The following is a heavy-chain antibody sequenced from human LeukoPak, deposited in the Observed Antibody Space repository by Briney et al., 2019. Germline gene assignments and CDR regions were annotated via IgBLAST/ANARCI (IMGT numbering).Heavy chain of an antibody. J-gene: IGHJ4*02. D-gene: IGHD5-24*01. Sequence: ASVKVSCKASGYTFTGYYIHWVRQAPGQGPEWMGYINPNTGGTKYAQKFQDRVTMTRDTSISTAYMELSRLRSDDTAVYYCARVRDGNTVDFDYWSQGTLVTVSS. V-gene: IGHV1-2*02. CDR2: INPNTGGT. CDR1: GYTFTGYY. CDR3: ARVRDGNTVDFDY.